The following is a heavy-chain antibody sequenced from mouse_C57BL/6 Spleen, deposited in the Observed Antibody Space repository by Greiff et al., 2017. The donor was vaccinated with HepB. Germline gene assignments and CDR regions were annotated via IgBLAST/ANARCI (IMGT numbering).Heavy chain of an antibody. J-gene: IGHJ2*01. CDR1: GYTFTSYW. Sequence: QVQLQQPGAELVKPGASVKLSCKASGYTFTSYWMQWVKQRPGQGLEWIGEIDPSDSYTNYNQKFKGKATLTVDTSSSTAYMQLSSLTSEDSAVYYCARGTKLFYLDYRGQGTTLTVSS. V-gene: IGHV1-50*01. CDR2: IDPSDSYT. D-gene: IGHD1-3*01. CDR3: ARGTKLFYLDY.